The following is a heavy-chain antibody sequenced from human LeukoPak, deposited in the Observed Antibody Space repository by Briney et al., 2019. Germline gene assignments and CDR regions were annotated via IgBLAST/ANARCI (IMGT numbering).Heavy chain of an antibody. CDR1: GDSISSDY. Sequence: SETLSLTCTVSGDSISSDYWGWIRQPPGKGLEWIGYMYNSGSPNSNPSLKSRSAISINTSKKQLSQKLSSVTAADAAVYFCASSYDTAMVHWGQGTLVPVST. CDR2: MYNSGSP. CDR3: ASSYDTAMVH. V-gene: IGHV4-59*01. D-gene: IGHD5-18*01. J-gene: IGHJ4*02.